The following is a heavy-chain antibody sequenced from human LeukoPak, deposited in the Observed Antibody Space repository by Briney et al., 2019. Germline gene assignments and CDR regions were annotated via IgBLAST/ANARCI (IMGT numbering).Heavy chain of an antibody. CDR3: AKDSFRYYDSSGYSVV. CDR1: AFIFSHYG. Sequence: GRSLRLSCAASAFIFSHYGMHWVRQVPGKGLEWVAVIWANGNDKYYIDSVKGRFTVSRDNSKNTLYLQMNSLRAEDTAVYYCAKDSFRYYDSSGYSVVWGQGTLVTVSS. V-gene: IGHV3-33*06. CDR2: IWANGNDK. J-gene: IGHJ4*02. D-gene: IGHD3-22*01.